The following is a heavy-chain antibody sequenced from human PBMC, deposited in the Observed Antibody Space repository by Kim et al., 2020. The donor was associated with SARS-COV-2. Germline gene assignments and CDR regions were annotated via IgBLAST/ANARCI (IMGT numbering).Heavy chain of an antibody. Sequence: SETLSLTCAVYGGSFSGYYWSWIRQPPGKGLEWIGEINHSGSTNYNPSLKSRVTISVDTSKNQFSLKLSSVTAADTAVYYCARDTYSGYDPYFDYWGQGTLLAVSA. CDR1: GGSFSGYY. J-gene: IGHJ4*02. D-gene: IGHD5-12*01. V-gene: IGHV4-34*01. CDR2: INHSGST. CDR3: ARDTYSGYDPYFDY.